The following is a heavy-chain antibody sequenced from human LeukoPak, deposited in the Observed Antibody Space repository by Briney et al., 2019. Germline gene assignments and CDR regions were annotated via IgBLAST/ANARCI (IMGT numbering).Heavy chain of an antibody. Sequence: GGSLRLSCAASGFTFSSYAMHWVRQAPGKGLEWVAVISYDGSNKYYADSVKGRFTISRDNSKNTLYLQMNSLRAEDTAVYYCARDLSGDPSAYWGQGTLVTVSS. V-gene: IGHV3-30-3*01. J-gene: IGHJ4*02. CDR2: ISYDGSNK. CDR1: GFTFSSYA. D-gene: IGHD3-10*01. CDR3: ARDLSGDPSAY.